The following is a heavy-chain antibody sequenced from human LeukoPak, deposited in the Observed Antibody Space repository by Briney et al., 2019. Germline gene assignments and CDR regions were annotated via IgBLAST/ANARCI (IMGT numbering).Heavy chain of an antibody. CDR1: GFTFSSYA. V-gene: IGHV3-23*01. D-gene: IGHD2-2*01. CDR2: ISSAGGST. CDR3: AKALGVEVPAASRWFDP. J-gene: IGHJ5*02. Sequence: GGSLRLSCAVSGFTFSSYAMSWVRQAPGKGLEWVSTISSAGGSTYYADSVKGRFAISRDNSKNTLYLQMNSLRAEDTAVYYCAKALGVEVPAASRWFDPWGQGTLVTVSS.